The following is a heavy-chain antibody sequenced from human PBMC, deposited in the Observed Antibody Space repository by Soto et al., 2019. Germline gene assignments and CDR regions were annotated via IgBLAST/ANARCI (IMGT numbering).Heavy chain of an antibody. D-gene: IGHD4-4*01. CDR3: NSNHDCYYRMDD. J-gene: IGHJ6*04. V-gene: IGHV3-15*01. CDR2: IKSRGSGGTT. Sequence: EVQLVESGGGLVKPGGSLKLSCSASGFYFIDAWMSWVRQSPGKWLEWVARIKSRGSGGTTDYAAPVKGRFTISRDDSKNVIFLQMDSLKTDDTAVYYCNSNHDCYYRMDDWGKGTTVTVSS. CDR1: GFYFIDAW.